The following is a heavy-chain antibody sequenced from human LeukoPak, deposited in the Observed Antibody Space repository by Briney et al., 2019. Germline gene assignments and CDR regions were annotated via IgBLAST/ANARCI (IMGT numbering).Heavy chain of an antibody. J-gene: IGHJ5*02. V-gene: IGHV4-39*07. CDR1: GGSISNSSYN. D-gene: IGHD6-13*01. Sequence: SETLSLTCTVSGGSISNSSYNWGWIRQPPGKGLEWVGSIYYTGSTYYNPSLKSRVTISLDTSKNQFSLRLSSVTAADTAVYYCARSASSWYPPRISWFDPWGQGTLVTVSS. CDR3: ARSASSWYPPRISWFDP. CDR2: IYYTGST.